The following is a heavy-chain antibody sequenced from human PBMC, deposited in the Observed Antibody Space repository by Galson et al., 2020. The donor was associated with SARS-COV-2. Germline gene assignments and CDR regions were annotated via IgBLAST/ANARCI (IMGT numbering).Heavy chain of an antibody. CDR3: GMTSGDYYVNYVDG. CDR1: RGTFIYNYG. D-gene: IGHD2-21*02. V-gene: IGHV1-69*13. CDR2: IIPMFRTE. J-gene: IGHJ6*03. Sequence: ASVQVSCKASRGTFIYNYGNTWVPQAPGQGLEWMGGIIPMFRTENYAENFQGRVTYTADESTSTGYMELSSLNFEDTAVYYCGMTSGDYYVNYVDGGGKGSAVTV.